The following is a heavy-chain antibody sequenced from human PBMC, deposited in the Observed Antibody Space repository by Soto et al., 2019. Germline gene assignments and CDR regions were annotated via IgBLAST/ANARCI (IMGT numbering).Heavy chain of an antibody. V-gene: IGHV5-51*01. D-gene: IGHD3-22*01. CDR2: IFPSDADT. J-gene: IGHJ5*02. CDR1: GSKITSSL. Sequence: EESLKISCRTSGSKITSSLIAWVRHMPGKGLEWMGIIFPSDADTRYSPSFQGQVTISADSSTSTFVLQWASLKASDTAVYFCSRKGKSGYFNWFDPWGQGTLVPVSS. CDR3: SRKGKSGYFNWFDP.